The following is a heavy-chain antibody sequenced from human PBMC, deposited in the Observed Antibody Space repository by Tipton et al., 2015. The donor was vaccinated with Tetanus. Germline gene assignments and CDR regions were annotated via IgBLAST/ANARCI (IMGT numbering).Heavy chain of an antibody. CDR2: TYYRSKWYN. Sequence: GLVKPSQTLSLTCAISGDSVSSNSAAWNWIRQSPSRGLEWLGRTYYRSKWYNDYAVSVKSRITINPDTSKNQFSLQLNSVTPEDAAVYYCASGIAVESEDAFDIWGQGTMVTVSS. D-gene: IGHD6-19*01. CDR3: ASGIAVESEDAFDI. V-gene: IGHV6-1*01. J-gene: IGHJ3*02. CDR1: GDSVSSNSAA.